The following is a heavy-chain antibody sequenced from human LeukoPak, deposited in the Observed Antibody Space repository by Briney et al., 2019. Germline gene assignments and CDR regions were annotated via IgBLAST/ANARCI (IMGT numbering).Heavy chain of an antibody. Sequence: ASVKVSCKASGYTFTNYYTHWVRQAPGQGLEWMGIINPSGNTTRYAQIFQDRITMTRDTSRSTVYMELSSLRSEDTAVYYCARGYSSGYQIDYWGQGTLVTVSS. J-gene: IGHJ4*02. CDR1: GYTFTNYY. CDR3: ARGYSSGYQIDY. D-gene: IGHD3-22*01. CDR2: INPSGNTT. V-gene: IGHV1-46*01.